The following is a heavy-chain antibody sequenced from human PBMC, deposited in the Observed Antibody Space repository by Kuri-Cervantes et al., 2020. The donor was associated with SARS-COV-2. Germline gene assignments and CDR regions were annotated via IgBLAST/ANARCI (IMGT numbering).Heavy chain of an antibody. CDR1: GFTFSSYS. Sequence: GESLKISCAASGFTFSSYSMNWVRQAPGKGLEWVSSISSSSSYIYYADSVKGRFTISRDNARNSLFLQMNSLRAEDTAVYHCARGGGTYWNYYYMDVWGKGTTVTGYS. CDR3: ARGGGTYWNYYYMDV. V-gene: IGHV3-21*01. D-gene: IGHD1-26*01. J-gene: IGHJ6*03. CDR2: ISSSSSYI.